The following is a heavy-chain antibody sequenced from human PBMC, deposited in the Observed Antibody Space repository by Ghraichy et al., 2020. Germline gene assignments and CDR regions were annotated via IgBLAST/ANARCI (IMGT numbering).Heavy chain of an antibody. J-gene: IGHJ3*02. CDR3: AREGGYYDYIWGNLSSSSTGAFDI. Sequence: SVKVSCKASGAPFSSYAISRVRQAPVQGLEWMGGIIPIFGTANYAQKFQGRVTITADESTSTAYMELSSLRSEDTAVYYCAREGGYYDYIWGNLSSSSTGAFDIWGQGTMVNVSA. CDR2: IIPIFGTA. CDR1: GAPFSSYA. V-gene: IGHV1-69*13. D-gene: IGHD3-16*01.